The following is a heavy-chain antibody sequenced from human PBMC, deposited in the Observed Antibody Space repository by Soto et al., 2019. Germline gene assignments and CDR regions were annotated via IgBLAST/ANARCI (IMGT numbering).Heavy chain of an antibody. J-gene: IGHJ4*02. V-gene: IGHV4-34*01. D-gene: IGHD3-10*01. CDR3: TRGRLYYDSGTYAN. CDR2: ISLSGTT. CDR1: GGSFSYYY. Sequence: PSETLSLTCAVYGGSFSYYYWSWIRQSPGKGLEWIGEISLSGTTKYNPSLKSRVIISMHTSTNQFSLYLSSATAADTAVYYCTRGRLYYDSGTYANWGQGTLVTVSS.